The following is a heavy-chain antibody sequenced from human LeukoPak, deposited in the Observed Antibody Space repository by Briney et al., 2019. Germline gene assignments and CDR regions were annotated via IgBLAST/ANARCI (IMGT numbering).Heavy chain of an antibody. D-gene: IGHD3-22*01. CDR3: ARGLLDYYDSSGYYPQGFDP. CDR2: MNPNSGNT. V-gene: IGHV1-8*01. CDR1: GYTFTSYD. J-gene: IGHJ5*02. Sequence: ASVTVSCKASGYTFTSYDINWVRQATGQGLEWMGWMNPNSGNTGYAQKFQGRVTMTRNTSISTAYMELSSLRSEDTAVYYCARGLLDYYDSSGYYPQGFDPWGQGTLVTVSS.